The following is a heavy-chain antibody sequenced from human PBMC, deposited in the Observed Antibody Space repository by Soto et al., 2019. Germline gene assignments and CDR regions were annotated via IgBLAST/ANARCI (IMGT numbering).Heavy chain of an antibody. D-gene: IGHD3-10*01. CDR3: LRESRSLKSEPPL. V-gene: IGHV3-74*01. J-gene: IGHJ4*02. CDR2: INLDGSTT. Sequence: EVQLVESGGKLVQPGGSLKLSCAASGFTFDYYWMHWVRQVPGKGLVWISRINLDGSTTDYADSVKGRFTISRDNAKTTLFLQMHSLRVEDTAVYYCLRESRSLKSEPPLWGQGTLVAVSS. CDR1: GFTFDYYW.